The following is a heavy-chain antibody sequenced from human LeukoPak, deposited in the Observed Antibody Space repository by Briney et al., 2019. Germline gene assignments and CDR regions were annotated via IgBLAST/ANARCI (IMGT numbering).Heavy chain of an antibody. D-gene: IGHD6-6*01. J-gene: IGHJ4*02. CDR1: GYTFTSYG. Sequence: ASVKVSCKASGYTFTSYGISWVRQAPGQGLEWMGWIGAYNGNTNYAQKLQGRVTMTTDTSTSTAYMELRSLRSDDTAVYYCARRAARLGDFDYWGQGTLVTVSS. CDR2: IGAYNGNT. CDR3: ARRAARLGDFDY. V-gene: IGHV1-18*01.